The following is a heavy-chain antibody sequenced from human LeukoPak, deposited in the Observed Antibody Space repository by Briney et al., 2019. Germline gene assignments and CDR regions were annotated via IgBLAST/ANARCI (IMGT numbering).Heavy chain of an antibody. J-gene: IGHJ3*02. CDR3: ARAWVITRLGDALDI. V-gene: IGHV1-8*01. CDR2: MNPNSGNT. CDR1: GYTFSSYD. D-gene: IGHD7-27*01. Sequence: GASVKVSCKASGYTFSSYDINWVRQATGQGLEWMGWMNPNSGNTGYAQKFQGRVTMTRNTSISTAYMELSSLRSEDSAVYYCARAWVITRLGDALDIWGQGTIVTVSS.